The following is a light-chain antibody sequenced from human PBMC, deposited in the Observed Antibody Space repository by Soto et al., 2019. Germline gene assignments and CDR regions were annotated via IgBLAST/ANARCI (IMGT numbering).Light chain of an antibody. CDR3: QQYYHWPS. J-gene: IGKJ2*01. CDR2: GAS. V-gene: IGKV3-15*01. CDR1: QTVSSN. Sequence: EIVMMQSPATLSVSPGGRATLSCRASQTVSSNLAWYQLKPGRAPRLLIYGASTRATGIPARFSGSGSGTEFNLTISSLQSEDFAVYYCQQYYHWPSFGQGTRLEIK.